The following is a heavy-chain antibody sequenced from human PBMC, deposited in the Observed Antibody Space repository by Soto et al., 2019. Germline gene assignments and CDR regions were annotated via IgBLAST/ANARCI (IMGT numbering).Heavy chain of an antibody. CDR3: ARANVWCLRVRYYYGMDV. CDR2: IIPIFGTA. D-gene: IGHD5-12*01. CDR1: GGTFSSYA. Sequence: QVQLVQSGAEVKKPGSSVKVSCKASGGTFSSYAISWVRQAPGQGLEWMGGIIPIFGTANYAQKFQGRVTITADESTSTAYMELSSLRSEDTAVYYCARANVWCLRVRYYYGMDVWGQGTTVTVSS. J-gene: IGHJ6*02. V-gene: IGHV1-69*01.